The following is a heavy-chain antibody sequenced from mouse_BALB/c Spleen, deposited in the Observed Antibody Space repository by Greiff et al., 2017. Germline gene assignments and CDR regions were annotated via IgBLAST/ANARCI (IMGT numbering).Heavy chain of an antibody. V-gene: IGHV5-6*01. J-gene: IGHJ1*01. Sequence: EVKLVESGGDLVKPGGSLKLSCAASGFTFSSYGMSWVRQTPDKRLEWVATISSGGSYTYYPDSVKGRFTISRDNAKNTLYLQMSSLKSEDTAMYYCARLGDYGYFDVWGAGTTVTVSS. CDR1: GFTFSSYG. CDR2: ISSGGSYT. CDR3: ARLGDYGYFDV. D-gene: IGHD4-1*01.